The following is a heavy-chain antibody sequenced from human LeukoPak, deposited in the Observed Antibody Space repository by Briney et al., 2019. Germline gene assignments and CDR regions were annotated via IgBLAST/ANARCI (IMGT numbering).Heavy chain of an antibody. D-gene: IGHD3-10*01. CDR3: ARVSGSVSNDNDY. V-gene: IGHV3-48*03. CDR1: GFTFSSYE. CDR2: ISSSGSTI. J-gene: IGHJ4*02. Sequence: GGSLRLSCAASGFTFSSYEMNWVRQAPGKGLEWVSYISSSGSTIYYADSVKGRFTISRDNAKNSLYLQMNSLRAEDTAVYYCARVSGSVSNDNDYWGQGTLVTVSS.